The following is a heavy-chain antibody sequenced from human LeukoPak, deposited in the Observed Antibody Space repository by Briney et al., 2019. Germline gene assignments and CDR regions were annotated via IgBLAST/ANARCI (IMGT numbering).Heavy chain of an antibody. D-gene: IGHD6-19*01. J-gene: IGHJ4*02. Sequence: GDSVKLSCKAHGLTFSTYGIAWVRHAPGQGVEWLGYISAYSAEKNYAQKLQGRVTMTTYKSKTTAYLEMRSLRSDDTAVYYCVRDILESSGYYIWGQGTQVTVPS. CDR2: ISAYSAEK. CDR3: VRDILESSGYYI. V-gene: IGHV1-18*01. CDR1: GLTFSTYG.